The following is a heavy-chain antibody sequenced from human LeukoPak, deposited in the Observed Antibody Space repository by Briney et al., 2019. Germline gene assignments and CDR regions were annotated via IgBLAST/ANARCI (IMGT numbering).Heavy chain of an antibody. CDR2: ISYDGSNK. CDR1: GFTFSSYA. J-gene: IGHJ4*02. CDR3: ARLATYGTVTTEGDY. D-gene: IGHD4-11*01. V-gene: IGHV3-30-3*01. Sequence: PGGSLRLSCAASGFTFSSYAMHWVRQAPGKGLEWVAVISYDGSNKYYADSVKGRFTISRDNSKNTLYLQMNSLRAEDTAVYYCARLATYGTVTTEGDYWGQGTLVTVSS.